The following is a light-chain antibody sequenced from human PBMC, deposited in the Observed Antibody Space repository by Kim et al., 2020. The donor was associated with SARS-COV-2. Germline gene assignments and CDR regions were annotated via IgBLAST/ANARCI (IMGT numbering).Light chain of an antibody. CDR2: GNS. CDR3: QSYDSSLSAVV. CDR1: SSNIGAGYD. V-gene: IGLV1-40*01. J-gene: IGLJ2*01. Sequence: VTISCTGSSSNIGAGYDVHWYQQLPGTAPNLLIYGNSNRPSGVPDRFSGSKSGTSASLAITGLQAEDEADYYCQSYDSSLSAVVFGGGTQLTVL.